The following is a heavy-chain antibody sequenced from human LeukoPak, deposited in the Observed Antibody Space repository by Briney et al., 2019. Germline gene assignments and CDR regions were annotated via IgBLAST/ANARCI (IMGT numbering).Heavy chain of an antibody. CDR2: INWNGGST. V-gene: IGHV3-20*04. J-gene: IGHJ5*02. Sequence: RPGGSLRLSCAASGFTFDDYGVSWVRQAPGKGLEWVSGINWNGGSTGYADSVKGRFTISRDNAKNSLYLQMNSLRAEDTALYYCARERTSLLWFGELFLLDPWGQGTLVTVSS. D-gene: IGHD3-10*01. CDR1: GFTFDDYG. CDR3: ARERTSLLWFGELFLLDP.